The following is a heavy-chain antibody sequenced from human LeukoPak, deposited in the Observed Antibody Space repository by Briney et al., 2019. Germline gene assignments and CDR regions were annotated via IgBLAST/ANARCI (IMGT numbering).Heavy chain of an antibody. Sequence: GGTLRLSCAASGFTFSSYGMSWVRQAPGKGLEWVSAISGSGGSTYYADSVKGRFTISRDNSKNTLYLQMNSLRAEDTAVYYCARVTYSSSWYYWGQGTLVTVSS. J-gene: IGHJ4*02. V-gene: IGHV3-23*01. CDR3: ARVTYSSSWYY. D-gene: IGHD6-13*01. CDR2: ISGSGGST. CDR1: GFTFSSYG.